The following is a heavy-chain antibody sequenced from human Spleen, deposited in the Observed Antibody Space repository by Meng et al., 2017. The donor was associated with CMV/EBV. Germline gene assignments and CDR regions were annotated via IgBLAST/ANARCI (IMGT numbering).Heavy chain of an antibody. Sequence: ASVKVSCKASGYTFTNHGISWVRQAPGQGLEWMGWVSPYNGHTNYAQMLQGRVTMTTDTSTSTAYMELRSLRSDDTAVYYCATGEESSGWPHDHWGQGTLVTVSS. D-gene: IGHD6-25*01. CDR2: VSPYNGHT. CDR3: ATGEESSGWPHDH. J-gene: IGHJ4*02. CDR1: GYTFTNHG. V-gene: IGHV1-18*01.